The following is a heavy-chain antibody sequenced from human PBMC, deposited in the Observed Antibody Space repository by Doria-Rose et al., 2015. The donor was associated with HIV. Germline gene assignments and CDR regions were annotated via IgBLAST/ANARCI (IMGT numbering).Heavy chain of an antibody. V-gene: IGHV3-66*01. D-gene: IGHD2-15*01. CDR1: GFNVSITY. Sequence: VPLQESGGGLVQPGGSLRLSCAASGFNVSITYMSWVRQAPGKGLEWVSVLYSGGSTHYADSVKGRFTISRDNSKNTLYLQMNSPRPEDTAVYYCARAVARGQWVSDGYIWGQGTMVTVSS. CDR2: LYSGGST. J-gene: IGHJ3*02. CDR3: ARAVARGQWVSDGYI.